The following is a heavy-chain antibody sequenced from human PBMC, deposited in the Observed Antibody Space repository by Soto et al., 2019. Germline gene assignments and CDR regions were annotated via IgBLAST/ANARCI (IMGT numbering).Heavy chain of an antibody. CDR3: ARVLSGYEYEFHS. CDR2: IRNKRYGETT. J-gene: IGHJ3*01. CDR1: GFTFDDYP. V-gene: IGHV3-49*03. Sequence: GGSLRLSCTTSGFTFDDYPMSWFRHAPGKGLEWVSYIRNKRYGETTEYAASVRGRFFISRDDSTSIAYLQMDSLKTDDTAVYYWARVLSGYEYEFHSWCPGPRVTVAS. D-gene: IGHD5-12*01.